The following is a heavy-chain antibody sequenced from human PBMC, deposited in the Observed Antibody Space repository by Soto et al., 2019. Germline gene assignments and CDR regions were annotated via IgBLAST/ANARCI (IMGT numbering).Heavy chain of an antibody. CDR2: INPAGTIT. V-gene: IGHV3-74*01. Sequence: MQMVESGGGSVQPGGSLRLSCAASGFPFSHYWMHWVRQTPGKGLVWASRINPAGTITNYADSVEGRFTISRDNADSALFLQLNSRTAEDTAIFNCTSDTFGLRDTWGPGNLATVSS. J-gene: IGHJ5*02. D-gene: IGHD3-16*01. CDR3: TSDTFGLRDT. CDR1: GFPFSHYW.